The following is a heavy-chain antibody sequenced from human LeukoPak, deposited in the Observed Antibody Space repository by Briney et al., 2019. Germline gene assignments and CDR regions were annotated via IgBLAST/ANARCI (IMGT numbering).Heavy chain of an antibody. Sequence: SETLSLTCTVSGGSISSYYWSWIRQPAGKGLEWIGRIYTSGSTNYNPSLKSRVTMSVDTSKNQFSLKLSSVTAADTAVYYCARELMGVVVPATDYYGMDVWGQGTTVTVSS. CDR2: IYTSGST. V-gene: IGHV4-4*07. J-gene: IGHJ6*02. D-gene: IGHD2-2*01. CDR3: ARELMGVVVPATDYYGMDV. CDR1: GGSISSYY.